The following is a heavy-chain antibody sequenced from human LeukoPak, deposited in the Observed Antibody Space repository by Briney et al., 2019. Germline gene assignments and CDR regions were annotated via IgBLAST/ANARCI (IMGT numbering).Heavy chain of an antibody. D-gene: IGHD2-2*01. CDR3: ARGSYCSITSCYLLPFVL. Sequence: PSETLSLKCTVSGGSISDYYWTWIRQPPGKGLEWVAYVYYSGSVTYNPSLKTRVTISVDASNKKFYLKLSSVTAADTAVYVCARGSYCSITSCYLLPFVLWGQGTPVTVSS. V-gene: IGHV4-59*01. J-gene: IGHJ4*02. CDR2: VYYSGSV. CDR1: GGSISDYY.